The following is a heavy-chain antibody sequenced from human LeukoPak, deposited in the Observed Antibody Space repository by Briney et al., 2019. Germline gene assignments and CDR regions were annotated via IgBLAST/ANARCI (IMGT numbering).Heavy chain of an antibody. CDR3: ASMDTAMVKDAFDI. V-gene: IGHV4-59*08. CDR1: GGSISSYY. Sequence: SETLSLTCTVSGGSISSYYWSWIRQPPGKGLEWIGYIYYSGSTNYNPSLKSRVTISVDTSKNQFSLKLSSVTAADTAVYYCASMDTAMVKDAFDIWGQGTMVTVSS. J-gene: IGHJ3*02. D-gene: IGHD5-18*01. CDR2: IYYSGST.